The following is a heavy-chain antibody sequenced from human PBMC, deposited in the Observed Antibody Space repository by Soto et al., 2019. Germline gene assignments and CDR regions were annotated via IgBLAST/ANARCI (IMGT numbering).Heavy chain of an antibody. CDR3: ARTMGGYCSGGSCYSYYYYYMDV. CDR1: GYSFTSYW. J-gene: IGHJ6*03. Sequence: HGESLKISCQGSGYSFTSYWIGWVRQMPGKGLEWMGIIYPGDSDTRYSPSFQGQVTISADKSISTAYLQWSSLKASDTAMYYCARTMGGYCSGGSCYSYYYYYMDVWGKGTTVTVSS. CDR2: IYPGDSDT. D-gene: IGHD2-15*01. V-gene: IGHV5-51*01.